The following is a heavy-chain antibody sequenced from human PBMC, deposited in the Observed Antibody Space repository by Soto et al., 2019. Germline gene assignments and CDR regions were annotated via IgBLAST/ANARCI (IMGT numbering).Heavy chain of an antibody. CDR2: ISGYNGDT. J-gene: IGHJ6*02. D-gene: IGHD2-21*01. V-gene: IGHV1-18*01. Sequence: QVHLVQSGPEVKKPGASVKVSCKASGYSFTTYGISWVRQAPGQGLEWMGWISGYNGDTNYAQNFQARVTMTTDTSTSTAYMELRSLRSDDTAVYYCAREGVRPYYYYGMDVWGQGTTVTVSS. CDR1: GYSFTTYG. CDR3: AREGVRPYYYYGMDV.